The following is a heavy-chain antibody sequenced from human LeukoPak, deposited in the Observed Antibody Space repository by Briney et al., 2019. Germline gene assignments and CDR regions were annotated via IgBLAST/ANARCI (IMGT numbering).Heavy chain of an antibody. V-gene: IGHV4-38-2*01. CDR1: DYSISSGYH. J-gene: IGHJ4*02. Sequence: PSETLSLTCVVSDYSISSGYHLGWIRQPPGKGLEWIGSMYHSVSNYYNPYHKRRATISVDTSKNQISLNLRSVTAADTSVYYCVNMREFPTSTKFYYFDYWGQGTLVTVSS. D-gene: IGHD3-10*01. CDR2: MYHSVSN. CDR3: VNMREFPTSTKFYYFDY.